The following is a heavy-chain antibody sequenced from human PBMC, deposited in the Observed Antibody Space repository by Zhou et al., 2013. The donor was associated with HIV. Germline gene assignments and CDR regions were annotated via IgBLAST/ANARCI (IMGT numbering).Heavy chain of an antibody. CDR2: IIPIFGTA. CDR3: ARDAGEGYCSSTSCYQARNNWFDP. J-gene: IGHJ5*02. CDR1: GGTFSSYA. V-gene: IGHV1-69*05. Sequence: QVQLVQSGAEVKKPGSSVKVSCKASGGTFSSYAISWVRQAPGQGLEWMGGIIPIFGTANYAQKFQGRVTITTDESTSTAYMELSSLRSEDTAVYYCARDAGEGYCSSTSCYQARNNWFDPGAREPWSPSPQ. D-gene: IGHD2-2*01.